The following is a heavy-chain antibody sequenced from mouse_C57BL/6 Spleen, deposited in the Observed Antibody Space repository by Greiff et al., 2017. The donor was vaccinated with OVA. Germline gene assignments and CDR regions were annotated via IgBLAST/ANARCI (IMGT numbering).Heavy chain of an antibody. D-gene: IGHD2-4*01. CDR2: IHPNSGST. Sequence: QVQLQQPGAELVKPGASVKLSCKASGYTFTSYWMHWVKQRPGQGLEWIGMIHPNSGSTNYNEKFKSKATLTVDKSSSTAYMQLSSLTSEDSAVDYCARVYYDYDLYYFDYWGQGTTLTVSS. CDR3: ARVYYDYDLYYFDY. J-gene: IGHJ2*01. CDR1: GYTFTSYW. V-gene: IGHV1-64*01.